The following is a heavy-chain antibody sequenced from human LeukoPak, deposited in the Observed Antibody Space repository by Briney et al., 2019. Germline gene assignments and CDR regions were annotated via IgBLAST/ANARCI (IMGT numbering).Heavy chain of an antibody. D-gene: IGHD2/OR15-2a*01. V-gene: IGHV3-49*03. CDR2: IRGRDGVGAT. CDR1: AFTFGDYA. CDR3: ARCRGMSMLHS. J-gene: IGHJ5*02. Sequence: GRSLRLSCTTSAFTFGDYAIAWIRRAPGKGLERVSSIRGRDGVGATEYAEAVICRFTITTGESSSIASLQMKRLIREATIDYYCARCRGMSMLHSWGQGTLVTVSS.